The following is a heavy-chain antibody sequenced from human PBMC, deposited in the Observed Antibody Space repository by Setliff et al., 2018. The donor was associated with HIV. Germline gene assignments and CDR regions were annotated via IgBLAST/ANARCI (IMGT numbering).Heavy chain of an antibody. J-gene: IGHJ3*02. Sequence: ASVKVSCKPSGYSFTNHYMHWVRQAPGQGLEWMGVINPTGGSTRNTQKFQGRVAMTRDTSTNTLYMELNNLRSDDTAVYYCARDLKEDSGSDVIGLSSDTFDIWGQGTMVTVSS. CDR1: GYSFTNHY. V-gene: IGHV1-46*01. D-gene: IGHD5-12*01. CDR3: ARDLKEDSGSDVIGLSSDTFDI. CDR2: INPTGGST.